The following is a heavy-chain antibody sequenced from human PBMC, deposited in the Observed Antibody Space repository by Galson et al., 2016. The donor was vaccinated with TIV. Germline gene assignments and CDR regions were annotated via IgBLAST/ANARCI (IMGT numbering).Heavy chain of an antibody. D-gene: IGHD6-13*01. CDR3: ARDDGYRSIDY. V-gene: IGHV3-7*01. J-gene: IGHJ4*02. CDR2: IKEDGSDK. Sequence: SLRLSCAASGFTFSSYWMACVRQTPGTGLEWVANIKEDGSDKYYLDSVKGRFTVSRDNAKKSLHLQMNSLRAEDTAVYYCARDDGYRSIDYWGQGTLVIVSS. CDR1: GFTFSSYW.